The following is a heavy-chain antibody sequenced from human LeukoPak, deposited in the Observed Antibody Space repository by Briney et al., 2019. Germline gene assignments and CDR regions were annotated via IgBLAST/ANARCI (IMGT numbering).Heavy chain of an antibody. Sequence: PGGSLRLSCAASGFTFSSYGMHWVRQAPGKGLEWVAVISHDGNNKHYADSVKGRFTISRDNSKNTLYLQMNSLRPEDTAVYSCARDRKSTWSCDYWGQGILVTVSS. J-gene: IGHJ4*02. CDR3: ARDRKSTWSCDY. CDR2: ISHDGNNK. D-gene: IGHD6-13*01. CDR1: GFTFSSYG. V-gene: IGHV3-30*03.